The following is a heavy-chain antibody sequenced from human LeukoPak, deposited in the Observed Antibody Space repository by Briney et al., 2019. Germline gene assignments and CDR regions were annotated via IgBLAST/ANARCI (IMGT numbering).Heavy chain of an antibody. CDR1: GFTVSSNY. Sequence: GGSLRLSCAASGFTVSSNYMSWVRQAPGKGLEWVSVIYSGGSTYYADSVKGRFTVSRDNAKNALYLQMNSLRAEDTAVYYCAKDLHYGSADYWGQGTLVTVSS. V-gene: IGHV3-66*01. J-gene: IGHJ4*02. D-gene: IGHD3-10*01. CDR3: AKDLHYGSADY. CDR2: IYSGGST.